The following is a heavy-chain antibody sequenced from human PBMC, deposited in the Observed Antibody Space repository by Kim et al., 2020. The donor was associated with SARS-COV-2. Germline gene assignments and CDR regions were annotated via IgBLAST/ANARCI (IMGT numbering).Heavy chain of an antibody. CDR2: IYYSGST. D-gene: IGHD4-17*01. Sequence: SETLSLTCTVSGGSISSYYWSWIRQPPGKGLEWIGYIYYSGSTNYNPSLKSRVTISVDTSKNQFSLKLSSVTAADTAVYYCARGPTVTYYYYYGMDVWG. CDR1: GGSISSYY. CDR3: ARGPTVTYYYYYGMDV. V-gene: IGHV4-59*01. J-gene: IGHJ6*02.